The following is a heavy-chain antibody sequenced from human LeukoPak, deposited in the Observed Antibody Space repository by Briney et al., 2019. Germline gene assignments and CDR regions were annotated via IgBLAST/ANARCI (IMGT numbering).Heavy chain of an antibody. J-gene: IGHJ4*02. D-gene: IGHD4/OR15-4a*01. CDR1: GFSLNTRGVG. CDR2: IYWDNDD. V-gene: IGHV2-5*02. CDR3: ARTPLVITARGFFDY. Sequence: SGPTLVNPTQTLTLTCTFSGFSLNTRGVGVAWIRQPPGKALEWLALIYWDNDDRYSPSLKSRLTISKDASKNQVVLTMTNMDPVDTATYFCARTPLVITARGFFDYWGQGTLVTVSS.